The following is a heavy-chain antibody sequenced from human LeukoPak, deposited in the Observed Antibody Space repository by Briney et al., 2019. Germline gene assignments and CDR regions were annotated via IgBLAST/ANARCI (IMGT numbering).Heavy chain of an antibody. CDR2: IYSNGNT. CDR3: ARSATVTTGYFDY. D-gene: IGHD4-17*01. Sequence: SETLSLTCSVSGGSISSTGHYWGWIRQSPEKGLDWIGSIYSNGNTYYNPSVKSRVTMSVDTSKNQFSLKLTSRTAAETAVYYCARSATVTTGYFDYWGQGALVTVSS. J-gene: IGHJ4*02. CDR1: GGSISSTGHY. V-gene: IGHV4-39*07.